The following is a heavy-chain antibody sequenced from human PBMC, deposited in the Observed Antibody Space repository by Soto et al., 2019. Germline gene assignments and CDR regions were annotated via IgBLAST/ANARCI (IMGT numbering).Heavy chain of an antibody. CDR2: IKQDGSEK. CDR1: GFTFSRYW. D-gene: IGHD3-3*01. CDR3: ARDDLWDYYYGLDV. J-gene: IGHJ6*02. Sequence: GALRLSCAASGFTFSRYWMSWVRQAPGKGLEWVANIKQDGSEKYYVDSVKGRFTISRDNAKNSLYLQINSLRVEDTAVYYCARDDLWDYYYGLDVWGQGTTVTVSS. V-gene: IGHV3-7*01.